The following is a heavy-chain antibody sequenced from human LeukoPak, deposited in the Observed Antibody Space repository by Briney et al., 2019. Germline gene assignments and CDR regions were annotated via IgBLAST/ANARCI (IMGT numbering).Heavy chain of an antibody. V-gene: IGHV4-34*01. CDR3: ARLYSSSWYNWFDP. CDR2: INHNGST. J-gene: IGHJ5*02. Sequence: SETLSLTCAVYGGSFSGYYWSWIRQPPGKGLEWIGEINHNGSTNYNPSLKSRVTISVDTSKNQSSLKLSSVTAADTAVYYCARLYSSSWYNWFDPWGQGTLVTVSS. CDR1: GGSFSGYY. D-gene: IGHD6-13*01.